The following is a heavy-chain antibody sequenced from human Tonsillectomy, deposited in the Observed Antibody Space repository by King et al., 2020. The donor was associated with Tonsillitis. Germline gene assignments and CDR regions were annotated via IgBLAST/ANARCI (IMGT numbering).Heavy chain of an antibody. D-gene: IGHD3-22*01. CDR1: GFTFSSYA. CDR2: VSGSGGST. CDR3: AATNYYDSSGYYARLRY. Sequence: VQLVESGGGLVQPGGSLRLSCAASGFTFSSYAMSWVRQAPGKGLEWVSAVSGSGGSTYYADSVKGRFTISRDNSKNTLYLQMNSLRAEDTAVYNCAATNYYDSSGYYARLRYWGQGTLVTVSS. V-gene: IGHV3-23*04. J-gene: IGHJ4*02.